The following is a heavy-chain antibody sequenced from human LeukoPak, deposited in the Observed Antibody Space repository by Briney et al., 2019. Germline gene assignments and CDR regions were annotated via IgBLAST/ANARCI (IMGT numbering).Heavy chain of an antibody. D-gene: IGHD2-15*01. CDR2: INQDGSVK. CDR3: ARDVVEYCSGGSCTRYAY. V-gene: IGHV3-7*01. CDR1: GFTFSSYW. Sequence: GGSLRLSCAASGFTFSSYWMSWVRQAPGKGLEWVANINQDGSVKYYVDSVKGRFTISRDNAKNSLYLQMNSLRAEDTAVYYCARDVVEYCSGGSCTRYAYWGQGSLVTVSS. J-gene: IGHJ4*02.